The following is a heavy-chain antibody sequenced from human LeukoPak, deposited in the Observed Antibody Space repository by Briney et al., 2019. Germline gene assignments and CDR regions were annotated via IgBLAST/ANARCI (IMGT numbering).Heavy chain of an antibody. D-gene: IGHD6-19*01. Sequence: ASVKVSCKASGYTFTGHYMHWVRQAPGQGLEWMGWINPNSDGTNYAQKFQGRVTMTRDTSISTAYMELSRLRSDDTAVYYCARDPQSSGWEDIGYYFDYWGQGTLVTVSS. V-gene: IGHV1-2*02. CDR2: INPNSDGT. CDR3: ARDPQSSGWEDIGYYFDY. J-gene: IGHJ4*02. CDR1: GYTFTGHY.